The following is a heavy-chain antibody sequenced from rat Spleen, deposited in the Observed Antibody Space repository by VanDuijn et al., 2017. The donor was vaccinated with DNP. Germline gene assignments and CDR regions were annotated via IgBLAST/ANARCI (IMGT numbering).Heavy chain of an antibody. Sequence: QVQLKESGPGLVQPSQTLSLTCTVSGFSLTNYGVSWVRQPPGKGLEWIAAMSSGGTTYYNSALKSRLSIRTDTARRQVFLKLNSLQTEDTAIYFCTRTDITTWGYYFDYWGHGVMVTVSS. V-gene: IGHV2S12*01. CDR1: GFSLTNYG. CDR3: TRTDITTWGYYFDY. D-gene: IGHD1-4*01. J-gene: IGHJ2*01. CDR2: MSSGGTT.